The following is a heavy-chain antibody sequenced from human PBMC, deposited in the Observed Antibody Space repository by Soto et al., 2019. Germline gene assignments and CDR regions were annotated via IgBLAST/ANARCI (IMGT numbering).Heavy chain of an antibody. CDR2: IYHSGST. CDR1: GDSISSGGYS. D-gene: IGHD3-10*01. V-gene: IGHV4-30-2*01. J-gene: IGHJ1*01. CDR3: ARGAAVFIQL. Sequence: SATLSLTCAVSGDSISSGGYSGCWIRQPPGKGLEWIGYIYHSGSTYYNPSLKSRVTISVDRSKNQFSLKLSSVTVADTAVYYCARGAAVFIQLWGQGTLVTVSS.